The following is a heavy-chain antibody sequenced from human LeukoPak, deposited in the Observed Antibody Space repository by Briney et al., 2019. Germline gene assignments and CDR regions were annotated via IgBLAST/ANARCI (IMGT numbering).Heavy chain of an antibody. D-gene: IGHD6-19*01. J-gene: IGHJ3*02. CDR3: ARLPGYSSGGYESAAFDI. CDR2: ISYDGSNK. V-gene: IGHV3-30-3*01. CDR1: GFTFSSYA. Sequence: GGPLRLSCAASGFTFSSYAMHWVRQAPGKGPEWVAVISYDGSNKYYADSVKGRFTISRDNSKNTLYLQMNSLRAEDTAVYYCARLPGYSSGGYESAAFDIWGQGTMVTVSS.